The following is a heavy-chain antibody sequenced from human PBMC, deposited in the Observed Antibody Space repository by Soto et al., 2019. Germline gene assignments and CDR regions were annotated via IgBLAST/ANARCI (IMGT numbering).Heavy chain of an antibody. Sequence: PGGSLRLSCAASGFTFSSYWMHWVRQAPGKGLVWVSRINSDGSSTSYADSVKGRFTISRDIAKNTLYLQMDSLRAEDTAVYYCATAAYGDYVGYWGQGTLVTVSS. CDR3: ATAAYGDYVGY. CDR2: INSDGSST. V-gene: IGHV3-74*01. CDR1: GFTFSSYW. J-gene: IGHJ4*02. D-gene: IGHD4-17*01.